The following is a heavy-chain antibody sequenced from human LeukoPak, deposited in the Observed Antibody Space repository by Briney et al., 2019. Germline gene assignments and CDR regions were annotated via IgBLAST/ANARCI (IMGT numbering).Heavy chain of an antibody. J-gene: IGHJ4*02. CDR1: GYTFTSYG. Sequence: AASVKVSCKASGYTFTSYGISWVRQAPGQGLEWMGWISAYNGNTNYAQKLQGRVTMTTDTSTSTAYTELRSLRSDDTAVYYCARGNVVVPAASPIDYWGQGTLVTVSS. CDR2: ISAYNGNT. CDR3: ARGNVVVPAASPIDY. V-gene: IGHV1-18*01. D-gene: IGHD2-2*01.